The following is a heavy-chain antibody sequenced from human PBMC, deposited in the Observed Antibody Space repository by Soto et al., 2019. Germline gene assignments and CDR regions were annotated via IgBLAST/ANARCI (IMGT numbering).Heavy chain of an antibody. D-gene: IGHD2-2*01. V-gene: IGHV2-5*01. CDR2: IYWNDDK. CDR1: GFSLSTTGVG. Sequence: SGPTLVNPTQTLTLTCTFSGFSLSTTGVGVSWIRQPPGKALEWLALIYWNDDKRYSPSLKSRLTITKDTSKNQVVLTMTNMDPVDTATYYCARTTIALYYYYYGMDVWGQGTTVTVSS. J-gene: IGHJ6*02. CDR3: ARTTIALYYYYYGMDV.